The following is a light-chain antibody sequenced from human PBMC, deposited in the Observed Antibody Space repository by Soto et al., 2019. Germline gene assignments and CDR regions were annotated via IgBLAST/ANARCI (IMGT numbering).Light chain of an antibody. V-gene: IGKV3-20*01. CDR2: GAT. CDR1: QSVSSGD. J-gene: IGKJ2*01. CDR3: QQYDSSPQT. Sequence: SVLTQSPGTLSLSLGERATLSCRASQSVSSGDLAWYQQKPGQAPRLLIYGATSRAAGIPDRVSGSGSGTDFTLTISRLEPDDFAVYYCQQYDSSPQTFGKGNKLEIK.